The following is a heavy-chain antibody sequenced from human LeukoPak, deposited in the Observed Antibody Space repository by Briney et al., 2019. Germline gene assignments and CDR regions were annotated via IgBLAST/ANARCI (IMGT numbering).Heavy chain of an antibody. CDR2: IYYSGST. CDR1: GGSISSSSYY. Sequence: SETLSLTCPVSGGSISSSSYYWGWIRQPPGKGLEWIGSIYYSGSTYYNPSLKSRVTISVDTSKNQFSLKLSSVTAADTDVYYCARHVDDYVWGSYRHPFDYWGQGTLVTVSS. J-gene: IGHJ4*02. V-gene: IGHV4-39*01. CDR3: ARHVDDYVWGSYRHPFDY. D-gene: IGHD3-16*02.